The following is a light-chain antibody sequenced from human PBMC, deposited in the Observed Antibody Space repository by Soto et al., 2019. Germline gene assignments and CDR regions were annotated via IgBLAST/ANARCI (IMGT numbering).Light chain of an antibody. CDR2: AAS. J-gene: IGKJ1*01. Sequence: DIQMTQSPSSLSASVGDRVTITCRATQAISNYLAWYQQKPGKVPELLIYAASTLQSGVPSRFSGSGSGTDFTITISNLQPEDVATYYCQKYNSAPWTFGQGTKVEIK. V-gene: IGKV1-27*01. CDR1: QAISNY. CDR3: QKYNSAPWT.